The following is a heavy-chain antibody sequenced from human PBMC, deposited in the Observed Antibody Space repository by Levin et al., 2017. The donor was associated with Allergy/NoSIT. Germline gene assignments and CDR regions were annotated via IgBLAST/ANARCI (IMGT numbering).Heavy chain of an antibody. CDR2: ISWNSDRI. V-gene: IGHV3-9*01. CDR1: GFTFDDYA. J-gene: IGHJ3*01. D-gene: IGHD1-26*01. Sequence: GGSLRLSCAASGFTFDDYAMHWVRQAPGKGLEWVSSISWNSDRIGYADSVKGRFTISRDNGRDSLYLQMDSLREEDTALYYCAKEKVRWELRRFGFDAWGQGTVVAVSS. CDR3: AKEKVRWELRRFGFDA.